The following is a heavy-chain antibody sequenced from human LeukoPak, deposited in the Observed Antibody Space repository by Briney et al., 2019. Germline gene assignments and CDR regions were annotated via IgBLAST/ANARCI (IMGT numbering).Heavy chain of an antibody. Sequence: TGGSLRLSCAASGFTFSNFWMSWGRQAPGKGLEWVANINQDGSEKYYVDSVKGRFTISRDNAKNSLHLQMNSLRAEDTAVFYCARGTRGEYWGQGTLVTVSS. CDR3: ARGTRGEY. V-gene: IGHV3-7*04. CDR1: GFTFSNFW. D-gene: IGHD3-10*01. J-gene: IGHJ4*02. CDR2: INQDGSEK.